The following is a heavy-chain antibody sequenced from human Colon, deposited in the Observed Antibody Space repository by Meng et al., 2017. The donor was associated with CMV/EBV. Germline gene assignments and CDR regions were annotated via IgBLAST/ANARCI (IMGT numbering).Heavy chain of an antibody. J-gene: IGHJ5*01. CDR1: GFTFSDYY. V-gene: IGHV3-11*04. CDR3: AREGYYSGTTGYYYDS. Sequence: GESLKISCAASGFTFSDYYMSWIRQAPGKGLEWVSYISSSGSTIYYADSVKGRFTISRDNAKSSLYLQMNSLGVEDTAVYYCAREGYYSGTTGYYYDSWGQGTLVTVSS. CDR2: ISSSGSTI. D-gene: IGHD3-22*01.